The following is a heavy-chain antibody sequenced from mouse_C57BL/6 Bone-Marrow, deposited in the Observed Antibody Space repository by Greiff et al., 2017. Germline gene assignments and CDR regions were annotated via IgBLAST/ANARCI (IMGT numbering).Heavy chain of an antibody. D-gene: IGHD2-4*01. CDR3: ARGDYDVPFAY. V-gene: IGHV3-1*01. Sequence: EVQLQESGPGMVKPSQSLSLTCPVTGYSITSGYDWHWIRHFPGNKLEWMGYISYSGSTNYNPSLKSRISITHDTSKNHFFLKLNSVTTEDTATYYCARGDYDVPFAYWGQGTLVTVSA. CDR1: GYSITSGYD. CDR2: ISYSGST. J-gene: IGHJ3*01.